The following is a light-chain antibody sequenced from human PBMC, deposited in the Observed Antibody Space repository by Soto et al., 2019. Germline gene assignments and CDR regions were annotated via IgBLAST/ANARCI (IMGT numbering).Light chain of an antibody. Sequence: QSVLTQPPSASGTPGQRVTISCSGSSSNIGNNDVYWYQQFPGTAPKLVVYKNNQRTSGVPDRFSGSKSGTSASLAISGLRSEDEADYYCAAWDDSLGEVFGTGTKVTVL. J-gene: IGLJ1*01. CDR1: SSNIGNND. CDR3: AAWDDSLGEV. V-gene: IGLV1-47*01. CDR2: KNN.